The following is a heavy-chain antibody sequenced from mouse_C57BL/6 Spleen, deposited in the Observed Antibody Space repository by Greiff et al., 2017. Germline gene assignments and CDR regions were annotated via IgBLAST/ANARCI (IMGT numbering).Heavy chain of an antibody. CDR1: GYAFTNYL. CDR2: INPGSGGT. D-gene: IGHD1-1*02. V-gene: IGHV1-54*01. Sequence: QVQLQQSGAELVRPGTSVKVSCKASGYAFTNYLIEWVKQRPGQGLEWIGVINPGSGGTNYNEKFKGKATLTADKSSSTAYMQLSSLTSEDSAVYFCAREGGHGPFAYWGQGTLVTVSA. CDR3: AREGGHGPFAY. J-gene: IGHJ3*01.